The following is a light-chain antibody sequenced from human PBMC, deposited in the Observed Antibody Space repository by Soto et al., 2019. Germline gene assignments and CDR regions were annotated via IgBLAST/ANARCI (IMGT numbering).Light chain of an antibody. V-gene: IGKV3-20*01. Sequence: EIVLTQSPGTLSLSPGGRATLSCRASQSVSSTFLAWYQQKPGQAPRLLIFGVSNRATGIPDRFSGSGSGTDFTLTITRLEPEDFAMYYCQRYDSFRTFGQGTKVDI. CDR2: GVS. CDR3: QRYDSFRT. CDR1: QSVSSTF. J-gene: IGKJ1*01.